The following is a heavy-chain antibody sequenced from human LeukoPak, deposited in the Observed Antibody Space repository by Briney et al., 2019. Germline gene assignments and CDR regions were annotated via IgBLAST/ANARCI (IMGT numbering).Heavy chain of an antibody. CDR3: AKDPDPPQSWFDP. J-gene: IGHJ5*02. Sequence: GGSLRLFCAASGFTFNDYAMSWVRQAPGKGLEWVSAISGSGDITYYADSVKGRFTISRYNSKNTLYLQMNDLRADDTSLYYCAKDPDPPQSWFDPWGQGTLVTVSS. CDR1: GFTFNDYA. V-gene: IGHV3-23*01. CDR2: ISGSGDIT.